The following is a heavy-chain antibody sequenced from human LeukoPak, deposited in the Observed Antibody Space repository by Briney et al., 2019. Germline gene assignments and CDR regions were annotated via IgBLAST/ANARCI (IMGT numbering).Heavy chain of an antibody. Sequence: SETLSLTCTVSGGPINSYYWSWMRQPPRKGLDWIGYIHYSWSTHHNPSLHRRVTISVDTSKNQFSLKLSSVTAADTAMYYCAMRAGTVDYWGQGTLVTVSS. CDR3: AMRAGTVDY. CDR2: IHYSWST. CDR1: GGPINSYY. D-gene: IGHD6-19*01. V-gene: IGHV4-59*12. J-gene: IGHJ4*02.